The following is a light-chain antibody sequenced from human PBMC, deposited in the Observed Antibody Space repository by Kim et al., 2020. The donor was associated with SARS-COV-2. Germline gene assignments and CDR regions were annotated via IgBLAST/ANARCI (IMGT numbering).Light chain of an antibody. J-gene: IGLJ2*01. V-gene: IGLV6-57*01. CDR2: EDN. CDR1: SGSIASNY. CDR3: QPYDSSTPVV. Sequence: NFMLTQPHSVSESPGKTVTISCTRSSGSIASNYVQWYQQRPGSSPTTVIYEDNQRPSGVPDRFSGSIDSSSNSASLTISGLKTEDEADYYCQPYDSSTPVVFGGGTQLTVL.